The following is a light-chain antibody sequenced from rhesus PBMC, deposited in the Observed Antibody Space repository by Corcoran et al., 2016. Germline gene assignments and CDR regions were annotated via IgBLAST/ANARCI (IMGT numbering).Light chain of an antibody. CDR1: QSVGSY. V-gene: IGKV3-24*04. J-gene: IGKJ4*01. CDR2: GAS. Sequence: ETVVTQSPATLSLSPGERATLSCRASQSVGSYLAWYQQKPGQAPRLLIYGASDRATGLPDRFSGSGSVTDFTLTISSLEPEDVGVYYCQQSSNLLTFGGGTKVELK. CDR3: QQSSNLLT.